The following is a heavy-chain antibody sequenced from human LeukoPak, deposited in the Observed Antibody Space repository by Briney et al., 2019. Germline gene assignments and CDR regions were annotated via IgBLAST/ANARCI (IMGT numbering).Heavy chain of an antibody. V-gene: IGHV3-30*18. CDR3: AKDLTRWFPYYYGMDV. Sequence: PGRSLRLSRAASGFTFSSYGMHWVRQAPGKGLEWVAVISYDGSNKYYADSVKGRFTISRDNSKNTLYLQMNSLRAEDTAVYYCAKDLTRWFPYYYGMDVWGQGTTVTVSS. D-gene: IGHD4-23*01. CDR2: ISYDGSNK. CDR1: GFTFSSYG. J-gene: IGHJ6*02.